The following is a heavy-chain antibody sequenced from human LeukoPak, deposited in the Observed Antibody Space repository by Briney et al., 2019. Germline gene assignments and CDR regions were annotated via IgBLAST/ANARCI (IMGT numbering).Heavy chain of an antibody. CDR2: INPSSGST. CDR1: GYTFTNNY. CDR3: ARGRTMVRGEPAGY. Sequence: ASVKVSCKASGYTFTNNYIHWVRQAPGQGLEWMGIINPSSGSTSYAQKFQGRVTMTRNTSISTAYMELSSLRSEDTAVYYCARGRTMVRGEPAGYWGQGTLVTVSS. V-gene: IGHV1-46*01. D-gene: IGHD3-10*01. J-gene: IGHJ4*02.